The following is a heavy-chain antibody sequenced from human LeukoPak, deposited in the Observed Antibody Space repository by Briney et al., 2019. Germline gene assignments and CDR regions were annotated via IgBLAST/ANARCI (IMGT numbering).Heavy chain of an antibody. J-gene: IGHJ5*02. V-gene: IGHV1-69*05. CDR2: IIPIFGTA. Sequence: ASVKVSCKASGRTFSSYAISWVRQAPGQGLEWMGGIIPIFGTANYAQKFQGRVTITTDESTSTAYMELSSLRSEDTAVYYCAGATTYYYDSSGYYHWGQGTLVTVSS. CDR1: GRTFSSYA. D-gene: IGHD3-22*01. CDR3: AGATTYYYDSSGYYH.